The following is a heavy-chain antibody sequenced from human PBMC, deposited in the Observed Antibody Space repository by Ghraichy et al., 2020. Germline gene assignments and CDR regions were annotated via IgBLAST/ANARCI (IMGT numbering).Heavy chain of an antibody. V-gene: IGHV3-7*04. J-gene: IGHJ4*02. CDR3: ARAADGYQ. Sequence: GSLRLSCSASGFNFSSNWMSWVRQAPGKGLEWVANIRQDGVSKYYVDSARGRFSISRDNAKSSLYLQMDSLRADDTGVYYCARAADGYQWGRGTLVTVTS. CDR2: IRQDGVSK. D-gene: IGHD5-24*01. CDR1: GFNFSSNW.